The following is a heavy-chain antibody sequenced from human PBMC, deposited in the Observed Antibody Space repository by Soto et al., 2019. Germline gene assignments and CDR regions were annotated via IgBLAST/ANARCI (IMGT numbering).Heavy chain of an antibody. CDR2: IYPGDSDT. J-gene: IGHJ6*02. CDR3: ATIYRYGNSYYYGMDV. Sequence: GEAQKISGDGSGERYTIYLSGWVRQMPGKGLEWMGIIYPGDSDTRYSPSFQGQVTISADKSISTAYLQWNSLKASDTAMYYCATIYRYGNSYYYGMDVWGQGTTVTVSS. V-gene: IGHV5-51*01. CDR1: GERYTIYL. D-gene: IGHD5-18*01.